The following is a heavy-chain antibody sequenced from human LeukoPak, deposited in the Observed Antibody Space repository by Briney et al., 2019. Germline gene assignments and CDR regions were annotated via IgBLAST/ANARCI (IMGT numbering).Heavy chain of an antibody. Sequence: GGSLRLSCAASGFTFSDYYMSWIRQPPGKGLEWVSYISSSGSTIYYADSVKGRFTISRDNAKNSLYLQMNSLRAEDTAVYFCARAYYYGSGSLYHFDYWGQGTLVTVSS. CDR2: ISSSGSTI. J-gene: IGHJ4*02. CDR3: ARAYYYGSGSLYHFDY. V-gene: IGHV3-11*01. CDR1: GFTFSDYY. D-gene: IGHD3-10*01.